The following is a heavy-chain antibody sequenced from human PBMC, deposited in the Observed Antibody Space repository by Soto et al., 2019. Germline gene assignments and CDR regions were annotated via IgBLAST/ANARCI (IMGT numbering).Heavy chain of an antibody. Sequence: GGSLRLSCAASGFTFSNYDMHWVSQAPGKGLEYVSGISSNGVGTYYANSVQGRFTISRDNSKNTVYLQMGSLRPEDMAVYYCARRARPDFYYMDVWGKGTTVTVSS. D-gene: IGHD6-6*01. CDR2: ISSNGVGT. V-gene: IGHV3-64*01. CDR3: ARRARPDFYYMDV. CDR1: GFTFSNYD. J-gene: IGHJ6*03.